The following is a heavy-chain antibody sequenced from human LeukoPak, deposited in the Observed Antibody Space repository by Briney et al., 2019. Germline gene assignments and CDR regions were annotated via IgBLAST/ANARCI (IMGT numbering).Heavy chain of an antibody. D-gene: IGHD4-17*01. J-gene: IGHJ3*02. Sequence: GGSLRLSCAASGFTFSSYSMNWVRQAPGKGLEWVSSISSSSSYIYYADSVKGRFTISRDNAKNSLYLQMNSLRAEDTAVYYCARDYGDYGGAFDIWGQGTMVTVSS. CDR1: GFTFSSYS. V-gene: IGHV3-21*01. CDR2: ISSSSSYI. CDR3: ARDYGDYGGAFDI.